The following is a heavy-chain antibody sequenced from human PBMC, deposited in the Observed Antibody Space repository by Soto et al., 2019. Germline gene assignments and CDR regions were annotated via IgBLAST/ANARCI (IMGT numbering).Heavy chain of an antibody. CDR1: GGSISSYY. D-gene: IGHD1-1*01. CDR3: EREASTGTSSFFDY. Sequence: PSETLSLTCTVSGGSISSYYWSWTRQPPGKGLEWIGYIYYSGGTNYNPSLRSRVTISVDTSKNQFSLKLSSVTAADTAVYYCEREASTGTSSFFDYWGQGTLVTVSS. V-gene: IGHV4-59*01. CDR2: IYYSGGT. J-gene: IGHJ4*02.